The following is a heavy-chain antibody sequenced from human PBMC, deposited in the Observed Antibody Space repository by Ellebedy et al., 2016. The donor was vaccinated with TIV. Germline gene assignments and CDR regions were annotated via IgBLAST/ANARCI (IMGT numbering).Heavy chain of an antibody. CDR2: LYYSGST. J-gene: IGHJ6*02. CDR3: ARSQRAGIDV. CDR1: GGSFSGYY. V-gene: IGHV4-59*08. Sequence: MPGGSLRLSCAVYGGSFSGYYWSWIRQPPGKGLEWIGYLYYSGSTNYTPSLKSRVTISVDTSKNQFSLKLSSVTAADTAVYYCARSQRAGIDVWGQGTTVTVSS.